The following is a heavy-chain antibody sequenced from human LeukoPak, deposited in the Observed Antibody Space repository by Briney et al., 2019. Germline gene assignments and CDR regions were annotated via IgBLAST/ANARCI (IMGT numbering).Heavy chain of an antibody. CDR1: GFTFSSYA. Sequence: GGSLRLSCAASGFTFSSYAMHWVRQAPGKGLEWVAVISYDGSNKYYADSVKGRFTISRDNSKNTLYLQMNSLRAEDTAVYYCASHIGYSSSWYRWGQGTLVTVSS. D-gene: IGHD6-13*01. CDR3: ASHIGYSSSWYR. J-gene: IGHJ4*02. CDR2: ISYDGSNK. V-gene: IGHV3-30*14.